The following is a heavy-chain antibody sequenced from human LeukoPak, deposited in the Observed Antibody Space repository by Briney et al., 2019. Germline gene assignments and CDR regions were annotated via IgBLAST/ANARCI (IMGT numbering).Heavy chain of an antibody. CDR3: ARDGSSWYVDY. V-gene: IGHV1-2*02. J-gene: IGHJ4*02. CDR1: GYTFTGYY. CDR2: INPNSGGT. Sequence: ASVKVSCKGSGYTFTGYYMHWVRQAPGQGLELMGWINPNSGGTNYAQKFQGRVTLTRDTSINPAYMELSRLRSHDTAVYYCARDGSSWYVDYWGQGTLVTVSS. D-gene: IGHD2-15*01.